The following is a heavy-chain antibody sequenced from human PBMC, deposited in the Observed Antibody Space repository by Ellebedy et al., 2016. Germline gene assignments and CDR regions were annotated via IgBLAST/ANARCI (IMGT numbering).Heavy chain of an antibody. V-gene: IGHV1-2*02. Sequence: ASVKVSCKASGYTFTGYYMHWVRQAPGQGLEWMGWINPNSGGTNYAQKFQGRVTMTRDTSISTAYMELSKLRSDDTAVYYRARGVWELLAYFDLWGRGTLVTVSS. D-gene: IGHD1-26*01. CDR3: ARGVWELLAYFDL. J-gene: IGHJ2*01. CDR1: GYTFTGYY. CDR2: INPNSGGT.